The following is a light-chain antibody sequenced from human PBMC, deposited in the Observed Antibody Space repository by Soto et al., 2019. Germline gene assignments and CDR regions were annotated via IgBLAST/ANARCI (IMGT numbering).Light chain of an antibody. J-gene: IGKJ5*01. CDR1: QSPSSSY. V-gene: IGKV3-20*01. Sequence: ELVLTQSLATLPLYPGEIHTPSCRASQSPSSSYLARYQQKPGQAPRLLIDRASSRATGIPDRFSGSGSGTQFTLTISRLEPEDFAVYYCQQYGSSPITFGQGTRLE. CDR3: QQYGSSPIT. CDR2: RAS.